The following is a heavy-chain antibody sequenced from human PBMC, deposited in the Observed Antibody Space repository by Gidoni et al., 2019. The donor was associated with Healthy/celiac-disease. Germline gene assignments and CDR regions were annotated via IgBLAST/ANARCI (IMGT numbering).Heavy chain of an antibody. D-gene: IGHD3-22*01. V-gene: IGHV3-23*01. CDR2: ISGSGGST. Sequence: EVQLLESGGGLVQPGGSLRLSCAASGSTFSSYAMSWVRQAPGKGLEWVSAISGSGGSTYYADSVKGRFTISRDNSKNTLYLQMNSLRAEDTAVYYCAKDRDYYDSSGYYGYWGQGTLVTVSS. J-gene: IGHJ4*02. CDR3: AKDRDYYDSSGYYGY. CDR1: GSTFSSYA.